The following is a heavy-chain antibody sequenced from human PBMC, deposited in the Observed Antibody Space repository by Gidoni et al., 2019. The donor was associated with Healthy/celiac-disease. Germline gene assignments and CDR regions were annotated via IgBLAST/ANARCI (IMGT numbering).Heavy chain of an antibody. CDR2: IWYDGSNK. V-gene: IGHV3-33*01. D-gene: IGHD4-17*01. J-gene: IGHJ4*02. CDR3: ARDYGYYVAYLDY. Sequence: GKGLEWVAVIWYDGSNKYYADSVKGRFTISRDNYKNTLYMQMNSLRAEDTALYYCARDYGYYVAYLDYWGQGTLVTVSS.